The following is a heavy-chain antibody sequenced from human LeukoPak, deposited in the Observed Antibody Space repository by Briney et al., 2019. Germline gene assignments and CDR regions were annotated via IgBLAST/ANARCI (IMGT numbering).Heavy chain of an antibody. CDR3: ARAPFIAVAGTIDY. CDR1: GFTLSSYW. Sequence: PGGSLRLSCAASGFTLSSYWMSWVRQAPGKGLEWVANIKYDGSEKDYVDSVKGRFTISRDNAKNSLYLQMNSLRAEDTAVYYCARAPFIAVAGTIDYWGQGTLVTVSS. D-gene: IGHD6-19*01. V-gene: IGHV3-7*01. CDR2: IKYDGSEK. J-gene: IGHJ4*02.